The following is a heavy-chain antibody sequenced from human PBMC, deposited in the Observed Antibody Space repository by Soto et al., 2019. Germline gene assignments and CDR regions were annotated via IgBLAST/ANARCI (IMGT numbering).Heavy chain of an antibody. Sequence: SGGSLRLSCSASGFTFSSYAMHWVRQAPGKGLEYVSAISSNGGSTYYADSVKGRFTISRDNSKNTLYLQMSSLRAEDTAVYYCVKEVGVAVAGTYYFDYWGQGTLVTVSS. CDR2: ISSNGGST. CDR1: GFTFSSYA. D-gene: IGHD6-19*01. J-gene: IGHJ4*02. V-gene: IGHV3-64D*08. CDR3: VKEVGVAVAGTYYFDY.